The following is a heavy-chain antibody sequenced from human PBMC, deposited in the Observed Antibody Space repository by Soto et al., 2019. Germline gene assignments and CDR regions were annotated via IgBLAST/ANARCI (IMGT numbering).Heavy chain of an antibody. D-gene: IGHD3-22*01. J-gene: IGHJ4*02. CDR2: ISSGSSYI. CDR1: GFNFSSYS. V-gene: IGHV3-21*01. Sequence: GGSLRLSCAASGFNFSSYSMNWVRQAPGKGLEWVSSISSGSSYIYYADSVKGRFTISRDNAKNSLYLQMNSLRAEDTAVYYCARDLEIVVVKSFDYWGQGTLVTVSS. CDR3: ARDLEIVVVKSFDY.